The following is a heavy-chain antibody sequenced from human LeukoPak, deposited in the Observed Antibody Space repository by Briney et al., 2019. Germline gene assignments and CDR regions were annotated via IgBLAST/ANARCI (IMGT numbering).Heavy chain of an antibody. D-gene: IGHD3-16*01. Sequence: ETLSLTCTVSGGSISSSSYFWGWIRQPPGKGLEWVSAITATGGITLFADSVKGRFTISRDNSKNTLYLLMNSLRAEDTALYYCAKDLRTDTWGYFDPWGQGTLVTVSS. CDR1: GGSISSSSYF. J-gene: IGHJ5*02. CDR2: ITATGGIT. V-gene: IGHV3-23*01. CDR3: AKDLRTDTWGYFDP.